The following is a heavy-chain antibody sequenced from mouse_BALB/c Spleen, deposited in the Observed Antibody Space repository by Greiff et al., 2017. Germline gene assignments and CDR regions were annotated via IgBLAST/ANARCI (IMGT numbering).Heavy chain of an antibody. CDR3: AREGDYYGSSSYYFDY. CDR1: GFTFSSYA. Sequence: EVKLVESGGGLVKPGGSLKLSCAASGFTFSSYAMSWVRQTPEKRLEWVASISSGGSTYYPDSVKGRFTISRDNARNILYLQMSSLRSEDTAMYYCAREGDYYGSSSYYFDYWGQGTTLTVSS. V-gene: IGHV5-6-5*01. CDR2: ISSGGST. J-gene: IGHJ2*01. D-gene: IGHD1-1*01.